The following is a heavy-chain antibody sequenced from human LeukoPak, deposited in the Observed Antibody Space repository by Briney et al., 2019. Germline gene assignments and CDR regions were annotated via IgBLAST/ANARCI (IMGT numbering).Heavy chain of an antibody. Sequence: SETLSLTCTVSTRSISGYYWTWNRQPPGKGREWIGYTYSSGSTNYNHSLKRRVTISVDTSKNQFSLRLSCVTAADTAVYYCARHRYTSSSSYFDFWGQGTLVTVSS. D-gene: IGHD6-6*01. J-gene: IGHJ4*02. CDR2: TYSSGST. CDR3: ARHRYTSSSSYFDF. V-gene: IGHV4-59*08. CDR1: TRSISGYY.